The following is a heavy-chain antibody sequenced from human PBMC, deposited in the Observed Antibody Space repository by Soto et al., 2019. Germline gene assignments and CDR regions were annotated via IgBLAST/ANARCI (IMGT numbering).Heavy chain of an antibody. J-gene: IGHJ4*02. V-gene: IGHV3-30*02. CDR2: IWYDGSNK. D-gene: IGHD1-1*01. CDR3: AKDKGVFNWATSYFDY. CDR1: GFTFSSYG. Sequence: GGSLRLSCAASGFTFSSYGMHWVRPAPGKGLEWVAVIWYDGSNKYYADSVKGRFTISRDNSKNTLFLQMNSPRPEDTAVYYCAKDKGVFNWATSYFDYWGQGALVTVS.